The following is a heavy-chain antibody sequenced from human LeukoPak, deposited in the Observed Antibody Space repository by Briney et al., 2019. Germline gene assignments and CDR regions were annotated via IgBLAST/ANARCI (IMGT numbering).Heavy chain of an antibody. Sequence: GGSLRLSCAASGFTFGNYGMHWVRQAPGKGLVWVAFIRYDGSDKYYADSVKGRFTISRDNSKNTLYLQMNSLRPEDTAVYFCSGSYSYWGQGTLVTVSS. CDR1: GFTFGNYG. CDR3: SGSYSY. J-gene: IGHJ4*02. V-gene: IGHV3-30*02. CDR2: IRYDGSDK. D-gene: IGHD1-26*01.